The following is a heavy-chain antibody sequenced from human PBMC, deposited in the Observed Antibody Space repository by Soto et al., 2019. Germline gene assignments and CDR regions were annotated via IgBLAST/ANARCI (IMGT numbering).Heavy chain of an antibody. CDR1: GFTFSNYA. D-gene: IGHD1-1*01. J-gene: IGHJ4*02. CDR2: INDGGGDT. Sequence: PGGSLRLSCAASGFTFSNYAMSWVRQAPGKGLEWVAGINDGGGDTYHADSVKGRFTISRDNSKNTLYLQMNSLRAEDTAVYYCAKEALEQRFGFDYWGQGALVTVSS. CDR3: AKEALEQRFGFDY. V-gene: IGHV3-23*01.